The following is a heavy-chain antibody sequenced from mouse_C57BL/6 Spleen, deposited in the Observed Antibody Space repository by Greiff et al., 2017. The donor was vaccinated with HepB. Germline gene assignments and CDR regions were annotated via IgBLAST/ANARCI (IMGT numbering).Heavy chain of an antibody. D-gene: IGHD2-5*01. J-gene: IGHJ1*03. CDR1: GYTFTSYW. Sequence: QVQLQQPGAELVMPGASVKLSCKASGYTFTSYWMHWVKQRPGQGLEWIGEIDPSDSYTNYNQKFKGKSTLTVDKSSSTAYVQLSSLTSEDSAVYYCAKRDYSNDWYFDVWGTGTTVTGSS. CDR2: IDPSDSYT. CDR3: AKRDYSNDWYFDV. V-gene: IGHV1-69*01.